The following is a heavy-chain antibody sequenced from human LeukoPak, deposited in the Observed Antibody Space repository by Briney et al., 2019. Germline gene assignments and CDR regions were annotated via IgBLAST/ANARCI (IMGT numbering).Heavy chain of an antibody. J-gene: IGHJ4*02. V-gene: IGHV4-4*02. CDR2: IYHSGST. Sequence: SETLSLTCAVSGGSISSSNWWSWVRQPPGKGLEWIGEIYHSGSTNYNPSLKSRVTISVDKSKNQFSLKLSSVTAADTAVYYCARDRSGIAGYYFDYWGQGTLVTVSS. D-gene: IGHD6-13*01. CDR3: ARDRSGIAGYYFDY. CDR1: GGSISSSNW.